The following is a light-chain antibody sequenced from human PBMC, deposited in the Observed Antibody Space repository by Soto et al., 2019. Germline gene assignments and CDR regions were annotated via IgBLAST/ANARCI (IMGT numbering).Light chain of an antibody. CDR2: DIS. V-gene: IGKV3-15*01. CDR3: QQYNNWPS. CDR1: QTVSRI. J-gene: IGKJ5*01. Sequence: EVVMRQSPATLSVSPGETATLSFSASQTVSRILACYQQRPGQAPRLLIYDISNRATGVPARFSGSGSETEFTLTIRSLQSEDFAVYFCQQYNNWPSFGQGTRLEIK.